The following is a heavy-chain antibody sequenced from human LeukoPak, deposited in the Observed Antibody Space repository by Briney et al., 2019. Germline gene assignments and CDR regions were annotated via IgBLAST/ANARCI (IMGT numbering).Heavy chain of an antibody. D-gene: IGHD1-14*01. V-gene: IGHV1-2*02. CDR2: IKHNSGVT. CDR3: ARVPPLAGTPALDS. Sequence: ASVKVSCKTSGYNFTDFSIHWVRQAPGQGLEWMAMIKHNSGVTNYADTLQARFTMTTDKSKSTPFMDMNSLRADDTAVYYCARVPPLAGTPALDSWGQGTPVIDSS. J-gene: IGHJ5*01. CDR1: GYNFTDFS.